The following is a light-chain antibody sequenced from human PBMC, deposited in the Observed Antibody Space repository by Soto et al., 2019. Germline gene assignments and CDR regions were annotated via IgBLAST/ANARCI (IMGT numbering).Light chain of an antibody. CDR3: HQYNSWPRGT. Sequence: DIMMTQSPGTLSASPGEGATLSCTASQSVNLNLTWYQQKPGQPPRLLLYGASTMATGIPVRFRGSGSGTEFTLTISSRQPEDSAVYYCHQYNSWPRGTFGRGTKVEIK. J-gene: IGKJ3*01. CDR1: QSVNLN. CDR2: GAS. V-gene: IGKV3-15*01.